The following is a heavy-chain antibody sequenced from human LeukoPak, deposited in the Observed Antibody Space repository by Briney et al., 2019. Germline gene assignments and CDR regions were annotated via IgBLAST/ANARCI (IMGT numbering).Heavy chain of an antibody. D-gene: IGHD3-9*01. CDR2: ISSSSSYI. CDR1: GFTFSSYS. CDR3: AREGAYYDILTGAHDAFDI. J-gene: IGHJ3*02. Sequence: GGSLRLSCAASGFTFSSYSMNWVRQAPGKGLEWVSSISSSSSYIYYADSVKGRFTISRDNAKNSLYLQMNSLRAEDTAVYYCAREGAYYDILTGAHDAFDIWGQGTMVTVSS. V-gene: IGHV3-21*04.